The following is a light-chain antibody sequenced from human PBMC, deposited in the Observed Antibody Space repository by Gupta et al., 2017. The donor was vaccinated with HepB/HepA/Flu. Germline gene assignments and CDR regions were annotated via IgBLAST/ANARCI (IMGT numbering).Light chain of an antibody. CDR3: SSYTSSSTRV. J-gene: IGLJ2*01. CDR2: YVR. V-gene: IGLV2-14*03. Sequence: QSALTLPVSVSGSPGQSLTIPCTGTSSDVGGYNYVSWYQQHPGKAPKLMIYYVRNRPSGVSKRFSGSKSGNTASLTISGLQAEDEADYYCSSYTSSSTRVFGGGTKLTVL. CDR1: SSDVGGYNY.